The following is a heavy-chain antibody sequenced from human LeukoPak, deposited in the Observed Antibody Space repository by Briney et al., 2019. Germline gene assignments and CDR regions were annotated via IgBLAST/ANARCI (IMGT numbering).Heavy chain of an antibody. D-gene: IGHD3-10*01. CDR2: INSDGSST. CDR1: GFTFSSYW. V-gene: IGHV3-74*01. Sequence: AGGSVRLSCAASGFTFSSYWMHWVRQAPGKGLVWVSRINSDGSSTSYADSVKGRFTISRDNAKNTLYLQMNSLRAEDTAVYYCAKDAPTGELTTWGQGTLVTVSS. CDR3: AKDAPTGELTT. J-gene: IGHJ5*02.